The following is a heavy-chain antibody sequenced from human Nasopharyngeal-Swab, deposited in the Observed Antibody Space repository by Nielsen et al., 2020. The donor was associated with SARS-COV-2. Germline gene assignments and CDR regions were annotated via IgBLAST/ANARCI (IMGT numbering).Heavy chain of an antibody. CDR2: ISVSGGST. J-gene: IGHJ6*02. Sequence: GESLKISCAASGFTFSSYAMSWVRHAPGKGLEWVSAISVSGGSTYYADSVKGRFTISRDNSKSTLYLQLNSLRAEDTAVYYCAKAECSYYYCYVMGDWGQGTTVTVSS. V-gene: IGHV3-23*01. D-gene: IGHD3-3*01. CDR3: AKAECSYYYCYVMGD. CDR1: GFTFSSYA.